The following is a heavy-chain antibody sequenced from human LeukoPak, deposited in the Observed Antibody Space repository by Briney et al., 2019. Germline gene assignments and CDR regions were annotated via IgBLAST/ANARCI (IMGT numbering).Heavy chain of an antibody. Sequence: PGGSLRLSCVASGFTVRSNYMSWVRQAPGRGLEWVSVVYSGGTTYYADSVKGRFTISRDNSKNTLYLQMNSLRAEDTAVYYCARDFGYWGQGTLVTVSS. CDR2: VYSGGTT. CDR1: GFTVRSNY. J-gene: IGHJ4*02. CDR3: ARDFGY. V-gene: IGHV3-53*01.